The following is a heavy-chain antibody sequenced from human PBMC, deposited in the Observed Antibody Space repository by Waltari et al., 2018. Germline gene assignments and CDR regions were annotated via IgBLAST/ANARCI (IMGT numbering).Heavy chain of an antibody. D-gene: IGHD3-10*01. CDR2: IYHSGST. V-gene: IGHV4-38-2*01. J-gene: IGHJ6*02. CDR3: ARVPMVRGVLAFMDV. Sequence: QVQLQESGPGLVKPSETLSHTCAVSGYSISSGYYWGWIRQPPGKGLEWIGTIYHSGSTYYNPSLKSRVTISVDTSKNQFSLKLSSVTAADTAVYYCARVPMVRGVLAFMDVWGQGTTVTVSS. CDR1: GYSISSGYY.